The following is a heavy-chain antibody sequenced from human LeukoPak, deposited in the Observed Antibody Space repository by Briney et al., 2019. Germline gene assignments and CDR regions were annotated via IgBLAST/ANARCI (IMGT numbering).Heavy chain of an antibody. CDR3: ARDRFDWLPPDY. CDR1: GFTFSSYS. V-gene: IGHV3-21*01. Sequence: GGSLRLSCAASGFTFSSYSMNWVRQAPGKGLEWVSSISSSSTYINYADSVKGRFTISRDNARNSLYLQINSLRAEDTAVYYCARDRFDWLPPDYWAQGTLVTVSS. J-gene: IGHJ4*02. CDR2: ISSSSTYI. D-gene: IGHD3-9*01.